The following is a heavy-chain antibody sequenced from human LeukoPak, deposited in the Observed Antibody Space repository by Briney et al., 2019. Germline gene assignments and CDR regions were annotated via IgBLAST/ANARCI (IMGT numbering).Heavy chain of an antibody. CDR1: GFTVSSNY. CDR2: IYSGGST. V-gene: IGHV3-53*01. J-gene: IGHJ4*02. D-gene: IGHD1-14*01. Sequence: SGGSLRLSCAASGFTVSSNYMSWVRQAPGKGLEWVSVIYSGGSTYYADSVKGRFTISRDNSKNTLYLQMNSLRAEDTAVYYCARGVSRPLTPRFDYWGQGTLVTVSS. CDR3: ARGVSRPLTPRFDY.